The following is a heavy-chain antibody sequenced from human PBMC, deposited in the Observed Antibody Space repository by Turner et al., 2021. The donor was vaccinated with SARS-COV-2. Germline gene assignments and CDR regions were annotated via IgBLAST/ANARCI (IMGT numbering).Heavy chain of an antibody. D-gene: IGHD4-17*01. CDR3: ATDHDYSDYYYFEN. CDR1: GFSLNILS. Sequence: QVQLVQSGAEVKTPGSSVKVSCLVSGFSLNILSMHWVRQAPGKGLEWMGGFNSVDGETIYAQKFQGRVTMTEDTSTDTDYMELRSLRPEDTDCDYCATDHDYSDYYYFENWGQGTLVTVSS. V-gene: IGHV1-24*01. CDR2: FNSVDGET. J-gene: IGHJ4*02.